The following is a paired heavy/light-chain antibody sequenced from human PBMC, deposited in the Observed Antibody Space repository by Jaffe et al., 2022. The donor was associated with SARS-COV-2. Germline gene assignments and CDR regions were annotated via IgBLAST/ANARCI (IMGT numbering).Heavy chain of an antibody. Sequence: QVQLVESGGRVVQPGRSLRLSCAASGFSLDGYAMHWVRQTPGKGLEWVTLISFDGSNQYYADSVRGRFTVSRDNSRNTLHLQMNSLRPEDTAVYFCAREEFSYGEIDSWGQGTLVTVSS. CDR1: GFSLDGYA. D-gene: IGHD5-18*01. CDR2: ISFDGSNQ. CDR3: AREEFSYGEIDS. V-gene: IGHV3-30*04. J-gene: IGHJ4*02.
Light chain of an antibody. Sequence: QPVLTQSSSASASLGSSVRLTCTLSSGHSTYIIAWHQQQPGKAPRFLMKLEHSGTYKKWSGLPDRFSGSSSGADRYLTISNLQSEDEADYYCETWDNNARMFGGGTKLTVL. J-gene: IGLJ3*02. V-gene: IGLV4-60*03. CDR3: ETWDNNARM. CDR1: SGHSTYI. CDR2: LEHSGTY.